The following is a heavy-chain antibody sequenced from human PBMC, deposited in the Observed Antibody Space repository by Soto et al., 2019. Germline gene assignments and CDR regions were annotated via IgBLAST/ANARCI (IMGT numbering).Heavy chain of an antibody. J-gene: IGHJ4*02. Sequence: EVQLLESGGGVVQPGGSLRLSCVASGFNFKKFAMAWVRQAAGEGLEWVSTISGSDGKTFYADSVKGRFSISRDTSQSTLYLQMNSLRADDTAMYYCARWSYLDYWGQGTRVTVSS. D-gene: IGHD3-3*01. V-gene: IGHV3-23*01. CDR3: ARWSYLDY. CDR1: GFNFKKFA. CDR2: ISGSDGKT.